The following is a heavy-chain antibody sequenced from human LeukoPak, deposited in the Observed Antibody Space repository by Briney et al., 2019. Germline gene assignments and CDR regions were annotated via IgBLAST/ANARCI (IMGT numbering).Heavy chain of an antibody. CDR2: IRTKVDGYAT. Sequence: MHWVRQASGKGLEWVGRIRTKVDGYATTYAASVKGRFTVSIDDSKNTAYLEMNGLKSEDAAVYYCARPSSGFHFWGQGTLVTVSS. J-gene: IGHJ4*02. D-gene: IGHD3-22*01. CDR3: ARPSSGFHF. V-gene: IGHV3-73*01.